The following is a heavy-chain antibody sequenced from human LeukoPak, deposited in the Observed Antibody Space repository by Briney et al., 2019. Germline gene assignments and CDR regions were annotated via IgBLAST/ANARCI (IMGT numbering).Heavy chain of an antibody. CDR3: GGSPGWFDP. J-gene: IGHJ5*02. V-gene: IGHV4-39*01. CDR2: IYYSGST. D-gene: IGHD1-26*01. CDR1: GGSISSSSYY. Sequence: PPETLSLTCTVSGGSISSSSYYWGWIRQPPGKGLEWIGSIYYSGSTYYNPSLKSRVTISVDTSKNQFSLKLSSVTAADTAVYYCGGSPGWFDPWGQGTLVTVSS.